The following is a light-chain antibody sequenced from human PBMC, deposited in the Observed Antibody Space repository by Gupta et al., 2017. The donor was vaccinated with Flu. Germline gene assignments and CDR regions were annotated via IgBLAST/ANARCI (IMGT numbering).Light chain of an antibody. CDR1: QGISSW. CDR3: KQAKRVPLT. CDR2: AAS. Sequence: QLTQSPSSVSASVGDRVTITCRASQGISSWLAWYQQKPGKAPKLLIYAASSLQSGVPARFSGSGSGTDFTLKISRLETEDVATYYCKQAKRVPLTFGGGTKVEIK. V-gene: IGKV1-12*01. J-gene: IGKJ4*01.